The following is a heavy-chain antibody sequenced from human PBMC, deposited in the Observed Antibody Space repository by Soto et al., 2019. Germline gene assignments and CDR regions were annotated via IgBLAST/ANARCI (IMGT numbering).Heavy chain of an antibody. CDR3: ARAPMIHFAY. CDR1: GGSVSSGSYY. CDR2: IYYSGST. V-gene: IGHV4-61*01. Sequence: PSETLSLTCTVSGGSVSSGSYYWSWIRQPPGKGLEWIGYIYYSGSTNYNPSLKSRVTISVDTSKNQFSLKLSSVTAADTAVYYCARAPMIHFAYWGQGTLVTVSS. J-gene: IGHJ4*02. D-gene: IGHD3-22*01.